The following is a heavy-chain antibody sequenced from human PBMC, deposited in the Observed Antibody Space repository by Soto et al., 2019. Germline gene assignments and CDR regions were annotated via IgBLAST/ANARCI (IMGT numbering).Heavy chain of an antibody. CDR2: IKKDGSQK. Sequence: EVQLVESGGGLVQPGGSLRLSCATSGFTFSNYWMTWVRQAPEKGLEWVANIKKDGSQKNFVDSVKGRFTISRDNAKNSLYLQMDSLRVEDTAIYYGVKEIASAQWGQGTLVTVSS. J-gene: IGHJ4*02. V-gene: IGHV3-7*01. D-gene: IGHD6-25*01. CDR1: GFTFSNYW. CDR3: VKEIASAQ.